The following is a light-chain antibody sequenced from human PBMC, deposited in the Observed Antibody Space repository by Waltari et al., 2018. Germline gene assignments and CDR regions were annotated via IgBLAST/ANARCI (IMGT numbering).Light chain of an antibody. CDR3: LLYMGSGIWV. CDR1: SGSVSSTSY. CDR2: KTN. V-gene: IGLV8-61*01. J-gene: IGLJ3*02. Sequence: QTVVTQEPSLSVSPGGTVTLTCALSSGSVSSTSYASWYQQTPGQAPRKFIYKTNSRSSGVPVRFSGSMLGNKVALTITGAQTDDESDYYCLLYMGSGIWVFGGGTKLTVL.